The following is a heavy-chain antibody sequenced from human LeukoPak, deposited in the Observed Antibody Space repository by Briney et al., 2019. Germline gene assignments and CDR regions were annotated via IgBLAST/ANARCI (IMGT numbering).Heavy chain of an antibody. CDR1: GYTFTSHG. CDR2: ISGFNGNT. D-gene: IGHD2-15*01. J-gene: IGHJ6*02. V-gene: IGHV1-18*04. CDR3: AREGFCSGGSCYGDFYYYGIDV. Sequence: ASVKVSCKASGYTFTSHGISWVRQAPGQGLEWMGWISGFNGNTNYAQKFLGRVTMTTDTSTSTAYMGLRSLRSDDTAMYYCAREGFCSGGSCYGDFYYYGIDVWGQGTTVTVSS.